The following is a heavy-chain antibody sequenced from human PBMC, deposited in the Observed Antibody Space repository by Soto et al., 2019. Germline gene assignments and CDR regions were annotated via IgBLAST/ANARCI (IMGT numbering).Heavy chain of an antibody. CDR2: IGTAGDT. J-gene: IGHJ6*02. V-gene: IGHV3-13*01. CDR1: GFSPSSYH. CDR3: AREAAVAFLGYGMDV. Sequence: GAPRHSFAASGFSPSSYHNPRGRPAKGKGLEWVSAIGTAGDTYYPGSVKGRFTISRENAKNSLYLQMNSLRAEDTAVYYCAREAAVAFLGYGMDVWGQGTTVTVSS. D-gene: IGHD6-19*01.